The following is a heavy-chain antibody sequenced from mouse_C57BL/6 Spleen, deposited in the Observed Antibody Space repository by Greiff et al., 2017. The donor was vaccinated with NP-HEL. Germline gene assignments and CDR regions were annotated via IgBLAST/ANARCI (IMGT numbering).Heavy chain of an antibody. CDR1: GYTFTDYN. CDR3: ARGGYDYGYWYFDV. CDR2: INPNNGGT. J-gene: IGHJ1*03. V-gene: IGHV1-22*01. D-gene: IGHD2-4*01. Sequence: VQLQQSGPELVKPGASVKMSCKASGYTFTDYNLHWVTQSHGKSLEWIGYINPNNGGTSYNQKFKGKATLPVNKSSSTAYMELRSLTSEDSAGYYCARGGYDYGYWYFDVWGTGTTVTVSS.